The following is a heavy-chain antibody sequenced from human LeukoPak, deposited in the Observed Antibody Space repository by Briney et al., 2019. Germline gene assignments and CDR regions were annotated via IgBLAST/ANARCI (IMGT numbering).Heavy chain of an antibody. D-gene: IGHD6-13*01. Sequence: SETLSLTCTVSGYSISSGYYWGWIRQPPGKGLEWIGSIYHSGSTYYNPSLKSRVTISVDTSKNQYSLRLNSVTAADTAVYYCAGSWYSSWYIWFDPWGQGTLVTVSS. CDR3: AGSWYSSWYIWFDP. CDR2: IYHSGST. CDR1: GYSISSGYY. V-gene: IGHV4-38-2*02. J-gene: IGHJ5*02.